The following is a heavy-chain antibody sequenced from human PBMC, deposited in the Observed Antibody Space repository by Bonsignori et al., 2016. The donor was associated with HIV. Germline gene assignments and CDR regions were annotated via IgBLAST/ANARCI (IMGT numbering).Heavy chain of an antibody. J-gene: IGHJ6*03. V-gene: IGHV3-49*02. Sequence: WIRQPPGKGLEWVGFIRSETYGGTTEYAASVKGRFTISRDDSKSIAYLQMNSLKTGDTAVYYCSRLRVARWDYHYYMDVWGEGTTVTVSS. CDR3: SRLRVARWDYHYYMDV. D-gene: IGHD2-15*01. CDR2: IRSETYGGTT.